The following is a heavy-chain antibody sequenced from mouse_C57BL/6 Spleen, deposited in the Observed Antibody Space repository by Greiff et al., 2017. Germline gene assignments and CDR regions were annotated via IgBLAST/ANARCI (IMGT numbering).Heavy chain of an antibody. CDR2: INPNNGGT. CDR3: ARGGGYLYYCAMDY. D-gene: IGHD2-2*01. Sequence: EVQLQQSGPELVKPGASVKMSCKASGYTFTDYNMHWVKQSHGKSLEWIGYINPNNGGTSYNQQFKGKATLTVNKSSSTAYMELRSLTSEDSAVYYCARGGGYLYYCAMDYWGQGTSVTVSS. V-gene: IGHV1-22*01. CDR1: GYTFTDYN. J-gene: IGHJ4*01.